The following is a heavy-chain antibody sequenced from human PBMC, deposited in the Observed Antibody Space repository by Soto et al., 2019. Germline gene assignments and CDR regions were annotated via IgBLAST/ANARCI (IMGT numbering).Heavy chain of an antibody. CDR2: IYYSGST. V-gene: IGHV4-31*03. D-gene: IGHD4-4*01. J-gene: IGHJ6*02. Sequence: SETLSLTCTVSGGSISSGGYYWSWIRQHPGKGLEWIGYIYYSGSTYYNPSLKSRVTISVDTSKNQFSLKLSSVTAADTAVYYCARGGNDIMTTVTENGMDVWGQGTTVTVSS. CDR1: GGSISSGGYY. CDR3: ARGGNDIMTTVTENGMDV.